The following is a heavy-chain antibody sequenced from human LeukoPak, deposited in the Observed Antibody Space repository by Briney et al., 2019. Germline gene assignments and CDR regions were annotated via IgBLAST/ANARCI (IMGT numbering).Heavy chain of an antibody. CDR2: IYYSGST. CDR1: GGSISSSNYY. D-gene: IGHD3-22*01. V-gene: IGHV4-39*01. Sequence: SETLSLTCTVSGGSISSSNYYWGWIRQPPGKGLEWIGSIYYSGSTHYNPSLKSRVTISVDTSKNQFSLKLSSVTAADTAVYYCARLPYPYDSSGSPPLDYWGQGTLVTVSS. CDR3: ARLPYPYDSSGSPPLDY. J-gene: IGHJ4*02.